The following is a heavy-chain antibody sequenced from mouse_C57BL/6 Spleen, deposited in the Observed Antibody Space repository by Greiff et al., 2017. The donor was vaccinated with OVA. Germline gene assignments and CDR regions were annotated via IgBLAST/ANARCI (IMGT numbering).Heavy chain of an antibody. CDR2: IYPGDGDT. Sequence: VQWVESGPELVKPGASVKISCKASGYAFSSSWMNWVKQRPGKGLEWIGRIYPGDGDTNYNGKFKGKATLTADKSSSTAYMQLSSLTSEDSAVYFCANTTVVSFDYWGQGTTLTVSS. CDR1: GYAFSSSW. CDR3: ANTTVVSFDY. D-gene: IGHD1-1*01. J-gene: IGHJ2*01. V-gene: IGHV1-82*01.